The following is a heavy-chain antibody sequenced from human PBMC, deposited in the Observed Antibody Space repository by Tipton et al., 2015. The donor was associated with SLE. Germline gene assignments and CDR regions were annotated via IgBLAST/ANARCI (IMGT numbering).Heavy chain of an antibody. CDR3: ARCGLTYGYYYYMDV. J-gene: IGHJ6*03. CDR1: GGSISTYY. Sequence: TLSLTCSVSGGSISTYYWNWIRQPPGKGLEWIGYVDNSGSTNYNPSLRSRLTISVDTSRNQFSLKLNSLTAADTAVYYCARCGLTYGYYYYMDVWGKGTTVTVSS. CDR2: VDNSGST. D-gene: IGHD4-17*01. V-gene: IGHV4-59*01.